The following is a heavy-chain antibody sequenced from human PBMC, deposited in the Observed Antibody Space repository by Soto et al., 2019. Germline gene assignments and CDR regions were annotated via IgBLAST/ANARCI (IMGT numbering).Heavy chain of an antibody. CDR3: ARSKAYYGSGSYYSYWFDP. D-gene: IGHD3-10*01. Sequence: QVQLQESGPGLVKPSGTLSLTCAVPGGSISSGNWWSWVRQPPGKGLEWIGEIYHSGSTNYNPSLKSRVTISVDKSKNQFSLKLSSVTAADTAVYYCARSKAYYGSGSYYSYWFDPWGQGTLVTVSS. V-gene: IGHV4-4*02. J-gene: IGHJ5*02. CDR1: GGSISSGNW. CDR2: IYHSGST.